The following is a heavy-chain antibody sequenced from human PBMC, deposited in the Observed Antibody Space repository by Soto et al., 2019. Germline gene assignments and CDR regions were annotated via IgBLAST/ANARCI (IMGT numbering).Heavy chain of an antibody. D-gene: IGHD2-21*02. CDR1: GGSISSYY. J-gene: IGHJ6*03. V-gene: IGHV4-59*01. CDR3: AGGWGDCSYYYYMDV. Sequence: QVQLQESGPGLVKPSETLSLTCTVSGGSISSYYWGWVRQPPGKGLEWIVYIYYSGSTNYHPSLKSRVTTSVDTSNNQFCLKLSSVTAADTAVYYCAGGWGDCSYYYYMDVWGKGTTVTVSS. CDR2: IYYSGST.